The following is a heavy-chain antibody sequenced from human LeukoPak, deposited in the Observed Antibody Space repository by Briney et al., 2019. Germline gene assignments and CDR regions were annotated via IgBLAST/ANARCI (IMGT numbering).Heavy chain of an antibody. V-gene: IGHV3-48*03. Sequence: GGSLRLSCAASGFTFSSYEMNWVRQAPGKGLEWVSYISSSGSTLYYADSVKGRFTISRDNAKNSLYLQMNSLRAEDTAVYYCARGADYSLCDYWGQGTLVTVSS. CDR3: ARGADYSLCDY. J-gene: IGHJ4*02. D-gene: IGHD2-21*01. CDR1: GFTFSSYE. CDR2: ISSSGSTL.